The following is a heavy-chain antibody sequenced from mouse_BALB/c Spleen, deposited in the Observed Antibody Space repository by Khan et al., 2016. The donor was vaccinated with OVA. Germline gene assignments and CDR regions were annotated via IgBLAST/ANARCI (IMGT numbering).Heavy chain of an antibody. CDR1: GYIFTDSY. CDR3: ARRNYFGYTFAY. V-gene: IGHV1-77*01. Sequence: QVRLQQSGAELARPGASVKVSCKASGYIFTDSYINWVKQRTGQGLEWIGEISPGSDDTYYNEKFKGKATLTADKSSSTAYMQLSILTSEDSAVYFCARRNYFGYTFAYWGQGTLVTVSA. J-gene: IGHJ3*01. CDR2: ISPGSDDT. D-gene: IGHD1-2*01.